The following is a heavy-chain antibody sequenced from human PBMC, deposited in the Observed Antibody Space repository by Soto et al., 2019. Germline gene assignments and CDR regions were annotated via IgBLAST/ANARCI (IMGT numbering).Heavy chain of an antibody. CDR1: GFTVSSKY. V-gene: IGHV3-53*01. Sequence: GESLKISCAASGFTVSSKYMNWVRQAPGKGLEWVSIIWSAGLTYYADSVRGRFTISRDISKNILFLQMNNLRAEDSAIYYCARELPPDIWGQGTLVTVSS. CDR3: ARELPPDI. D-gene: IGHD2-15*01. J-gene: IGHJ4*02. CDR2: IWSAGLT.